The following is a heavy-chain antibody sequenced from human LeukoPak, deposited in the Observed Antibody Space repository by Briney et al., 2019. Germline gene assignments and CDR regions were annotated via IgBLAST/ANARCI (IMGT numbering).Heavy chain of an antibody. CDR3: ARNQQLGGHSYYYYGMDV. D-gene: IGHD3-16*01. J-gene: IGHJ6*02. CDR2: ISSSSSSYI. CDR1: GFTFSSYS. V-gene: IGHV3-21*04. Sequence: PGGSLRLSCAASGFTFSSYSMNWVRQAPGKGLEWVSSISSSSSSYIYYADSVKGRFTISRDNAKNSLYLQMNSLRADDTAIYYCARNQQLGGHSYYYYGMDVWGQGTTVTVSS.